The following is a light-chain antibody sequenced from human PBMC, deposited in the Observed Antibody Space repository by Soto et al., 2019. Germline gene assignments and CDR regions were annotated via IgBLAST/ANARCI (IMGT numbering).Light chain of an antibody. CDR1: QSISNH. V-gene: IGKV1-39*01. CDR3: QQYGSSQT. CDR2: AAS. J-gene: IGKJ1*01. Sequence: DIQMTQSPSSLSASAEDRVIITCRASQSISNHLNWYQQKPGKAPKLLIFAASSLQSGVPSRFSGSRSGTDFTLTISRLEPEDFAVYYCQQYGSSQTFGQGTKVDIK.